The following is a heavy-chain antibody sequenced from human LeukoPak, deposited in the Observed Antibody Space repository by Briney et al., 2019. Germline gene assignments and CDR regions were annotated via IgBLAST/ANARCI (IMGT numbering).Heavy chain of an antibody. CDR1: GYTFTSYY. V-gene: IGHV1-46*01. J-gene: IGHJ5*02. CDR3: ARDRNYYDFWSGYYNGLRGDWFDP. D-gene: IGHD3-3*01. Sequence: ASVKVSCKASGYTFTSYYMHWVRQAPGQGLEWMGITNPSGGSTSYAQKFQGRVTMTRDTSTSTVYMELSSLRSEDTAVYYCARDRNYYDFWSGYYNGLRGDWFDPWGQGTLVTVSS. CDR2: TNPSGGST.